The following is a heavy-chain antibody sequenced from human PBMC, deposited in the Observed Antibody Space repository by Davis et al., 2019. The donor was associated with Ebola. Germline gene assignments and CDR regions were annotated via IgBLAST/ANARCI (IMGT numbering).Heavy chain of an antibody. CDR3: ARAKQPARYSGYAGYYYGMDV. Sequence: GESLKISCTASGFTFNSYGMSWVRQAPGKGLEWVSVISGRGSTIYYADSVKGRFTISRDNSKNTLYLQMNSLRAEDTAVYYCARAKQPARYSGYAGYYYGMDVWGQGTTVTVSS. V-gene: IGHV3-23*01. CDR2: ISGRGSTI. D-gene: IGHD5-12*01. CDR1: GFTFNSYG. J-gene: IGHJ6*02.